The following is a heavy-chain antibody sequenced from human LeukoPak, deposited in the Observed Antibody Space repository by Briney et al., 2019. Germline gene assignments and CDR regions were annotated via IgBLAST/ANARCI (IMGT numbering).Heavy chain of an antibody. CDR2: NSGGST. Sequence: GGSLRLSCAASGFTFSSYAVYWVRQAPGRGLEWVSSNSGGSTYYADSVKGRFTISRDNSKNTLYLQMNSLRAEDTAVYYCAREVSYGSGSLDAFDIWGQGTMVTVSS. V-gene: IGHV3-23*01. D-gene: IGHD3-10*01. J-gene: IGHJ3*02. CDR1: GFTFSSYA. CDR3: AREVSYGSGSLDAFDI.